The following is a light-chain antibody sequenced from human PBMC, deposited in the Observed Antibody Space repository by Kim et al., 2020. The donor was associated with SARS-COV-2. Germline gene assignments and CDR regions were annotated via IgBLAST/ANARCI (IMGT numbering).Light chain of an antibody. CDR3: NSRDSSAYHVV. V-gene: IGLV3-19*01. Sequence: SSELTQDPAVSVALGQTVRMTCQGDSLRTSYASWYQQKPGQAPVLVIYGKNDRPSGIPDRFSGSSSGNTASLTITGAQAEDEADYYCNSRDSSAYHVVFGGGTQLNVL. CDR2: GKN. CDR1: SLRTSY. J-gene: IGLJ2*01.